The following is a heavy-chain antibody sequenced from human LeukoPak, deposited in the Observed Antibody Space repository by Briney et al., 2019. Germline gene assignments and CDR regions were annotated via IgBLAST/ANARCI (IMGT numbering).Heavy chain of an antibody. Sequence: GGSLRLSCAASGFTFSDYYMSWIRQAPGKGLEWVSYISSSGSTIYYADSVKGRFTISRDNAKNSLYLQMNSLRAEDTAVYYCARVLHPDFWCGSNWFDPWGQGTLVTVSS. J-gene: IGHJ5*02. V-gene: IGHV3-11*01. CDR2: ISSSGSTI. CDR1: GFTFSDYY. D-gene: IGHD3-3*01. CDR3: ARVLHPDFWCGSNWFDP.